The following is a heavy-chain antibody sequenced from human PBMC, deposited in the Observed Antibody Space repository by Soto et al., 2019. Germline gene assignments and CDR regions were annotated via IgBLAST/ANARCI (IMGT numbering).Heavy chain of an antibody. CDR3: ARGLKIRHDAFDL. V-gene: IGHV3-53*01. CDR2: IYSDGST. D-gene: IGHD3-22*01. Sequence: GGSLRLSCTPSGFTVSNNYMNWVRQAPGKGLEWVSIIYSDGSTYYADYVKGRFTISRDNSKNTLYLQMDSLRAEDTAVYFCARGLKIRHDAFDLWGPGTMVTVSS. CDR1: GFTVSNNY. J-gene: IGHJ3*01.